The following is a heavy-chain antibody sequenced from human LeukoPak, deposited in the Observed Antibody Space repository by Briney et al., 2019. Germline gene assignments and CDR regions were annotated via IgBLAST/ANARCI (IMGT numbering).Heavy chain of an antibody. CDR2: IYYSGST. V-gene: IGHV4-59*01. CDR1: GGSISSYY. Sequence: SETLSLTCTVSGGSISSYYWSWIRQPPGKGLEWIGYIYYSGSTNYNPSLKSRVTISVDTSKNQFSLKLSSVTAADTAVYYCARDQGGSYFAFDYWGQGTLVTVSS. D-gene: IGHD1-26*01. CDR3: ARDQGGSYFAFDY. J-gene: IGHJ4*02.